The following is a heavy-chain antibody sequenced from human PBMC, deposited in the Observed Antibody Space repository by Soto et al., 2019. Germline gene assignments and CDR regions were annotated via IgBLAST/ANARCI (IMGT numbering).Heavy chain of an antibody. V-gene: IGHV3-23*01. J-gene: IGHJ4*02. D-gene: IGHD3-10*01. CDR2: INPSGGST. CDR3: VKEWTRGSAVDF. Sequence: GFLRLSCAASRFMFKSYAMSWVRPAPGKGLEWVSSINPSGGSTFYAESVKGRFTISRDNSKNTLYLQMDSLRAEDTAKYYCVKEWTRGSAVDFWRQGPQVTVSA. CDR1: RFMFKSYA.